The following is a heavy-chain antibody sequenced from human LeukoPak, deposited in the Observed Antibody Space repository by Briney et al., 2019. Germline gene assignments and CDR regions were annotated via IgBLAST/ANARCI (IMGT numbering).Heavy chain of an antibody. CDR3: ARVGGDCSGGSCYLFWFDP. V-gene: IGHV1-46*01. Sequence: GASVKVSCKASGYTFTSYYMHWVRQAPGQGLEWMGIINPSGGSTSYAQKFQGRVTMTRDTSTSTVYVELSSLRSEDTAVYYCARVGGDCSGGSCYLFWFDPWGQGTLVTVSS. CDR1: GYTFTSYY. CDR2: INPSGGST. D-gene: IGHD2-15*01. J-gene: IGHJ5*02.